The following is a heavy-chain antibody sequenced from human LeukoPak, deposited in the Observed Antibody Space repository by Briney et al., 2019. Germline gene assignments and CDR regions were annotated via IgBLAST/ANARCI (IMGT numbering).Heavy chain of an antibody. CDR3: AKDYAYYYGSGIGGFDY. Sequence: PGGSLRLPCAASGFTFSSYAMSWVRQAPGKGLEWVSAISGSGATTYYADSVKGRFTISRDKSNDTVYLQMNSLRAEDTAVYYCAKDYAYYYGSGIGGFDYWGQGTLVTVSS. CDR1: GFTFSSYA. J-gene: IGHJ4*02. CDR2: ISGSGATT. D-gene: IGHD3-10*01. V-gene: IGHV3-23*01.